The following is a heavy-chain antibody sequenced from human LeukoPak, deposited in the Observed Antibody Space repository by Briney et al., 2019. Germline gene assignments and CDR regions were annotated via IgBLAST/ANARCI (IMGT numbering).Heavy chain of an antibody. V-gene: IGHV1-69*13. CDR3: ARVYYYDSIGYFDY. CDR2: IIPIFGTA. Sequence: SVKVSCKASGGTFSSYAISWVRQAPGQGLEGMGGIIPIFGTANYAQKFQGRVTITADESTSTAYMELSSLRSEDTAVYYCARVYYYDSIGYFDYWGQGTLGTVSA. D-gene: IGHD3-22*01. CDR1: GGTFSSYA. J-gene: IGHJ4*02.